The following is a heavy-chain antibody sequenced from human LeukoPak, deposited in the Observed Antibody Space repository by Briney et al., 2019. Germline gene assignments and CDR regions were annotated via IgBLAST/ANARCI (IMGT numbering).Heavy chain of an antibody. CDR3: AGHYGSGSSYYYYYYMDV. V-gene: IGHV1-18*01. Sequence: ASVRVSCKASGYIFTSYGISWVRQAPGQGLQWMGWISAYNGDTNYTQKFQGRVTITADESTSTAYMELSSLRSEDTAVYYCAGHYGSGSSYYYYYYMDVWGKGTTVTISS. CDR2: ISAYNGDT. J-gene: IGHJ6*03. D-gene: IGHD3-10*01. CDR1: GYIFTSYG.